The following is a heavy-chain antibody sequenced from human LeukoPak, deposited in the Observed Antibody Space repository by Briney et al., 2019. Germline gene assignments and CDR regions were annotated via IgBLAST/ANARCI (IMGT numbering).Heavy chain of an antibody. D-gene: IGHD6-6*01. V-gene: IGHV3-48*01. CDR1: GFTFSSYS. CDR2: ISSSSSTI. J-gene: IGHJ4*02. CDR3: ARDHSIATDY. Sequence: GGSLRLSCAASGFTFSSYSMSWVRQAPGKGLEWVSYISSSSSTIYYADSVKGRFTISRDNAKNSLYLQMNSLRAEDTAVYYCARDHSIATDYWGQGTLVTVSS.